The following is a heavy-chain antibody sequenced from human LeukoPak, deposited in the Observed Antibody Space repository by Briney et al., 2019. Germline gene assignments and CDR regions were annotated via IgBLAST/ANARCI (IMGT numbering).Heavy chain of an antibody. CDR1: GASISHYY. CDR2: IHSSGGS. CDR3: ARLGSYHDS. Sequence: WETLSLTCTVSGASISHYYWSWIRQTPEKGLEWMGHIHSSGGSSYYPSLKSRLTLSIDTSRNQLSLKLPSVTAADTAVYFCARLGSYHDSWGQGALVTVSS. D-gene: IGHD1-26*01. V-gene: IGHV4-4*09. J-gene: IGHJ4*02.